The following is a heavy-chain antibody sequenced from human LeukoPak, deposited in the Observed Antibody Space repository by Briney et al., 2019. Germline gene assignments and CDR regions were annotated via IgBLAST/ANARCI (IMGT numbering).Heavy chain of an antibody. CDR2: IKQDGSEK. CDR3: ATTQGPYSSSWYRWYYYYGMDV. J-gene: IGHJ6*02. Sequence: GGSLRLSCVASGFTFSSYWMSWVRQAPGKGLEWVANIKQDGSEKYYVDSVKGRFTISRDNAKNSLYLQMNSLRAEDTAVYYCATTQGPYSSSWYRWYYYYGMDVWGQGTTVTVSS. D-gene: IGHD6-13*01. V-gene: IGHV3-7*01. CDR1: GFTFSSYW.